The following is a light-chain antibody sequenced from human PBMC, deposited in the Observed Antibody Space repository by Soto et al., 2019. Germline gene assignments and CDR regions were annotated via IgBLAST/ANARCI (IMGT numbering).Light chain of an antibody. V-gene: IGKV3-11*01. CDR2: DAS. J-gene: IGKJ1*01. CDR3: QQSSNWPWT. Sequence: EIVLTQSPAPLSLSPGEIVTLSCRASQSVSSSLAWFKQKPGQAPRLLIYDASNRATGIPARFSGSGSGKDFTLTIRSLEPEDFAVYYCQQSSNWPWTFGQGTKVEIK. CDR1: QSVSSS.